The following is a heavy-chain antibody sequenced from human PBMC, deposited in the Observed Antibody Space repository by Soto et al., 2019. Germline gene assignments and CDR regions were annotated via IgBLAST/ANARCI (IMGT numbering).Heavy chain of an antibody. J-gene: IGHJ5*01. CDR3: ARNMAKPTYDS. D-gene: IGHD1-1*01. V-gene: IGHV3-23*01. CDR2: MDGTGAYI. Sequence: EVQLLESGGGLVQPGGSLRLSCTASGFTFSSYPMTWVRQAPGKGLEWVSAMDGTGAYIYYINSVKGRFTISRDNSKNTLYLQMNSLRAEDTAVYYCARNMAKPTYDSWGQGTLVTVSP. CDR1: GFTFSSYP.